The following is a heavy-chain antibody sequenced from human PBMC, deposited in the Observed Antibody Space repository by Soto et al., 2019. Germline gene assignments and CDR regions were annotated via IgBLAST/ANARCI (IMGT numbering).Heavy chain of an antibody. CDR1: GYTFTSYA. D-gene: IGHD6-13*01. CDR2: INAGNGNT. J-gene: IGHJ4*02. Sequence: QVQLVQSGAEVKKPGASVKVSCKASGYTFTSYAMHWVRQAPGQRLEWMGWINAGNGNTKYSQKFQGRVTITRDTSASTAYMELSSLRSEDTAVYYCARDSGGAAAGTFDYWGQGTLVTVSS. CDR3: ARDSGGAAAGTFDY. V-gene: IGHV1-3*01.